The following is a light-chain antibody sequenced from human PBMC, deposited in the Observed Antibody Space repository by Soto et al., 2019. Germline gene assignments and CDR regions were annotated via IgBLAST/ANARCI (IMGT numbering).Light chain of an antibody. CDR3: QPADSSGTYV. J-gene: IGLJ1*01. CDR1: ALPKQY. V-gene: IGLV3-25*03. Sequence: SYELTQPPSVSVSPGQTARITCSGDALPKQYAYWYQQKPGQAPVLVIYKDSERPSGIPERFSGSSSGTTVTLTISGVQAKDGADYYCQPADSSGTYVSGMGTKVTAL. CDR2: KDS.